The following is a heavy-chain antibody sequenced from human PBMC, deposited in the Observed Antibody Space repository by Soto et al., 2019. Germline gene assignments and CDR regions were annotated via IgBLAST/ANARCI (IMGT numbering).Heavy chain of an antibody. CDR3: ASSPHDYGDELDY. J-gene: IGHJ4*02. D-gene: IGHD4-17*01. V-gene: IGHV4-4*02. CDR2: IYHSGST. CDR1: GGSISSSNW. Sequence: SETLSLTCAVSGGSISSSNWWSWVRQPPGKGLEWIGEIYHSGSTNYNPSLKSRVTISVDKSKNQFSLKLSSVTAADTAVYYCASSPHDYGDELDYWGQGTLVTVSS.